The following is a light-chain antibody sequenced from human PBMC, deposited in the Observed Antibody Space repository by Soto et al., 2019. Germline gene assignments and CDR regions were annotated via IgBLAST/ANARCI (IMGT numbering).Light chain of an antibody. V-gene: IGKV3-11*01. CDR1: QSVGSY. CDR2: DAS. CDR3: QQRSDWPST. Sequence: EIVLTQSLASLSLSPGDRATLSCRASQSVGSYLGWYQQRPGQAPRLLIYDASNRATGIPARFSGSGSGTDITLTISSLEPEDFAVYYGQQRSDWPSTFGGGTKVEIK. J-gene: IGKJ4*01.